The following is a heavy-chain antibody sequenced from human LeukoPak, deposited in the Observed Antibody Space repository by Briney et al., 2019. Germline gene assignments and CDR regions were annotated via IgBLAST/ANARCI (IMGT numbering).Heavy chain of an antibody. D-gene: IGHD3-10*01. J-gene: IGHJ6*02. V-gene: IGHV1-18*01. CDR1: GYTFTSYG. CDR3: ASPGSGGPRGYYYGMDV. CDR2: ISAYNGNT. Sequence: ASVKVSCKASGYTFTSYGISWVRQAPGQGLEWMGWISAYNGNTNYAQKLQGRVTMTTDTSTSTAYMELRSLRSDDTGVYYCASPGSGGPRGYYYGMDVWGQGTTVTVSS.